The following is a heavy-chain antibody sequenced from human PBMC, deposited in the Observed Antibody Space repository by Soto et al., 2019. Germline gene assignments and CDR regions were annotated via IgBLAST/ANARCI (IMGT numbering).Heavy chain of an antibody. CDR1: GFTFSSYS. CDR3: AKKVNSGPGSQYFDY. CDR2: FRTSGDGGTT. V-gene: IGHV3-23*01. J-gene: IGHJ4*02. Sequence: LRLSCAASGFTFSSYSMSWVRQAPGKGLEWVSGFRTSGDGGTTYYADSVKGRFTISRDNSKNMLFLQMNSLRAEDTAIYYCAKKVNSGPGSQYFDYWGQGTLVTVS. D-gene: IGHD3-10*01.